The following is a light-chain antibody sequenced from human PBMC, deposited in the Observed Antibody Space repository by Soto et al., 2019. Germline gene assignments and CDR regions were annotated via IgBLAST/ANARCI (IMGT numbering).Light chain of an antibody. CDR2: DTS. V-gene: IGKV3-11*01. Sequence: EIVLTQSPATLSLSPGERATLSCRANQTVSSYLARYQQKPGQAPRLLIYDTSSRAAGTPARFSGSGSGTDFTLTISSLEPEDFAMYYCQQRTLLTFGGGTRVEIK. CDR1: QTVSSY. CDR3: QQRTLLT. J-gene: IGKJ4*01.